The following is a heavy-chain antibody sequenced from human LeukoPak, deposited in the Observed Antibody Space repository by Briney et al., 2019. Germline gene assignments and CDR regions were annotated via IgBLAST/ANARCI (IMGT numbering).Heavy chain of an antibody. CDR2: IYYSGST. D-gene: IGHD3-16*01. V-gene: IGHV4-59*01. J-gene: IGHJ6*03. CDR3: ARGGSTGYYYYMDV. Sequence: SETLSLTCTVSGGSISSYYWSWIRQPPGKGLEWIGYIYYSGSTNYNPSLKSRVTISVDTSRNQFSLKLSSVTAADSAIYYCARGGSTGYYYYMDVWGKGTTVTVSS. CDR1: GGSISSYY.